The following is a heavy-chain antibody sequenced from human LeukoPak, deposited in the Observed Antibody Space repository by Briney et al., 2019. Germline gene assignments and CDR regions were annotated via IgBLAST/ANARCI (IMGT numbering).Heavy chain of an antibody. J-gene: IGHJ6*03. Sequence: GGSLRLSCAASGFSFSGYGMHWVRQAPGKGLEWVAFIRYDGSNEYYADPVKGRFTISRDKSKNTLSLQMNGLRVEDTAVYYCAKVMPPGRIRFYSYYMDVWGKGTTVTVSS. D-gene: IGHD2-15*01. CDR3: AKVMPPGRIRFYSYYMDV. V-gene: IGHV3-30*02. CDR1: GFSFSGYG. CDR2: IRYDGSNE.